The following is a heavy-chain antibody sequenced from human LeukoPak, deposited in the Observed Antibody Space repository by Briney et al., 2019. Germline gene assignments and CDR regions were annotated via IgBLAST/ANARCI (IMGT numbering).Heavy chain of an antibody. V-gene: IGHV3-48*03. CDR2: ISSSGSTI. D-gene: IGHD1-14*01. Sequence: GGSLRLSCAASGFTFSSYEMNWVRQAPGKGLEWVSCISSSGSTIYYADSVKGRFTISRDNAKNSLYLQMNSLRAEDTAVYYCARDEPRIHFDYWGQGTLVTVSS. CDR3: ARDEPRIHFDY. J-gene: IGHJ4*02. CDR1: GFTFSSYE.